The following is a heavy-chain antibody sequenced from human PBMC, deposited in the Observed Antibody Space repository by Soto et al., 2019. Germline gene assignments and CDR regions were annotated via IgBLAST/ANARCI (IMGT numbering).Heavy chain of an antibody. Sequence: GASLKISCKGSGYRFTNSWITWVRQMPGKGLEWMGRIDTSDSYTNYSPSFHGHVTISVDKSISTAYLQWSILKASDTAIYFCARLGYGYYFDYWGQGTLVTVSS. CDR3: ARLGYGYYFDY. V-gene: IGHV5-10-1*01. D-gene: IGHD1-1*01. CDR2: IDTSDSYT. CDR1: GYRFTNSW. J-gene: IGHJ4*02.